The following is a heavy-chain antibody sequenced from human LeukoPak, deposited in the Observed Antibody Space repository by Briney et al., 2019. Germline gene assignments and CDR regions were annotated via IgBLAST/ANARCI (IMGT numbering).Heavy chain of an antibody. D-gene: IGHD3-10*01. CDR1: GYTFIGHY. V-gene: IGHV1-2*02. CDR3: ARSYRGVIRNNWFDP. J-gene: IGHJ5*02. Sequence: ASVKVSCKASGYTFIGHYMHWVRQAPGQGLEWMGWINPNSGGTKYAQKFQGRVTMTRDTSITTAYMELSRLRSDDTALYYCARSYRGVIRNNWFDPWGQGTLVTVSS. CDR2: INPNSGGT.